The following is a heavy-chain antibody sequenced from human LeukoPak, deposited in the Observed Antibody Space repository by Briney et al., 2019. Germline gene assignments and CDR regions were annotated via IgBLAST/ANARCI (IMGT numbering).Heavy chain of an antibody. D-gene: IGHD5-18*01. CDR2: ISGDGGST. Sequence: GGSLRLSCVVSGFIVSNNYMTWVRQAPGKGLEWVSAISGDGGSTYSADSVKGRFTISRDNSKNTLYLQLNSLRAEDTALYYCARRDRGYNYGFIDYWGRGTLVTVSS. CDR3: ARRDRGYNYGFIDY. J-gene: IGHJ4*02. CDR1: GFIVSNNY. V-gene: IGHV3-23*01.